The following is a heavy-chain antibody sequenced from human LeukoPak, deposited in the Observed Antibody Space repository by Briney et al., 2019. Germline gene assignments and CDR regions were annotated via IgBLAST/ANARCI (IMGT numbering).Heavy chain of an antibody. V-gene: IGHV3-21*01. CDR1: GFTINNYA. Sequence: GGSLRLSCAASGFTINNYAMNWVCQAPRKGLEWVSSISSRSTYIYYADSVKGRFTISRDNAKNSLFLQMNSLRAEDTAVYYCVRDKGLGWFDPWGQGTLVTVSS. CDR3: VRDKGLGWFDP. J-gene: IGHJ5*02. CDR2: ISSRSTYI. D-gene: IGHD3/OR15-3a*01.